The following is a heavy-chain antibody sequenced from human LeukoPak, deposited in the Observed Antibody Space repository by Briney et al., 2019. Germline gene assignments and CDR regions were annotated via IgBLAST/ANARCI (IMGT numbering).Heavy chain of an antibody. CDR2: ISDGGSTT. J-gene: IGHJ4*02. CDR3: SRSAYYDGSGNYYDY. CDR1: RFTFSSYS. D-gene: IGHD3-22*01. Sequence: GGSLRLSCAGSRFTFSSYSMNWVRQAPGKGLVWVSRISDGGSTTTYADSVKGRFTISRDNAKNTLYLQMNGLRAEDTAVYYCSRSAYYDGSGNYYDYWGQGTLVTVSS. V-gene: IGHV3-74*01.